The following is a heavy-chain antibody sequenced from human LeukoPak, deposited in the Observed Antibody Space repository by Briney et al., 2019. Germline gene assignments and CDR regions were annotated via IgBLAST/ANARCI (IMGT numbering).Heavy chain of an antibody. CDR3: ARDTAMVTVRGFDP. CDR1: GYTFTGYY. D-gene: IGHD5-18*01. V-gene: IGHV1-69*04. Sequence: ASVKVSCKASGYTFTGYYMHWVRQAPGQGLEWMGRIIPILGIANYAQKFQGRVTITADKSTSTAYMELSSLRSEDTAVYYCARDTAMVTVRGFDPWGQGTLVTVSS. J-gene: IGHJ5*02. CDR2: IIPILGIA.